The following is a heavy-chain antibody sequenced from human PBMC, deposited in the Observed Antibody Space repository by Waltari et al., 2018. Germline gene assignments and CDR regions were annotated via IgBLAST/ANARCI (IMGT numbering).Heavy chain of an antibody. J-gene: IGHJ4*02. CDR2: IYTSGST. V-gene: IGHV4-61*02. D-gene: IGHD2-2*01. Sequence: QVQLQESGPGLVKPSQTLSLTCTVSGGSISGGGYYWIWIRPPAGKGLEWIGRIYTSGSTNYNPSLKSRVNISVDTSKNQFSLKLSSVTAADTAVYYCARASLGVVVPAAPFDYWGQGTLVTVSS. CDR3: ARASLGVVVPAAPFDY. CDR1: GGSISGGGYY.